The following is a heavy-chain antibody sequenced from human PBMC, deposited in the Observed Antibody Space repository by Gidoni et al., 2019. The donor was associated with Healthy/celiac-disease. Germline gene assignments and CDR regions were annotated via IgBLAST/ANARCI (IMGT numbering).Heavy chain of an antibody. Sequence: EVQLVESGGGLVQPGGSLRLSCAASGFTFSSYEMNWVRQAPGKGLEWVSYISSSGSTIYYADSVKGRFTISRDNAKNSLYLQMNSLRAEDTAVYYCARGSPYSSSWYHDAFDIWGQGTMVTVSS. CDR1: GFTFSSYE. D-gene: IGHD6-13*01. CDR2: ISSSGSTI. CDR3: ARGSPYSSSWYHDAFDI. V-gene: IGHV3-48*03. J-gene: IGHJ3*02.